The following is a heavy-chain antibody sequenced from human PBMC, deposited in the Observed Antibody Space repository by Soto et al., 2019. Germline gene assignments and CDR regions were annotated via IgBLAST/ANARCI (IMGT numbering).Heavy chain of an antibody. CDR2: INPSDGRT. D-gene: IGHD2-2*01. CDR3: ARVRSSTWGAYDF. V-gene: IGHV1-46*01. J-gene: IGHJ4*02. Sequence: QVQLVQSGAEVNKPGASVKISCKASGYTFTSSSMHWVRQAPGQGLEWVGVINPSDGRTAYAQMFQGRVTVTRDTSTSTVYMELNSLISEDTAMYYCARVRSSTWGAYDFWGQGSLVTVSS. CDR1: GYTFTSSS.